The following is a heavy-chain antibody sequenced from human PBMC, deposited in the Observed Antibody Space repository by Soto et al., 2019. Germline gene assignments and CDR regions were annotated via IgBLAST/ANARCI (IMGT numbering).Heavy chain of an antibody. V-gene: IGHV1-69*12. D-gene: IGHD6-13*01. CDR3: ARGLPGIAAAGANYYYFGMDV. Sequence: QVQLVQSGAEVKKPGSSVKVSCKASGGTFSSYAISWVRQAPGQGLEWMGGVIPIFGTANDAQKFQGRVTITADESTSTANMELSSLRTEYTAVYYCARGLPGIAAAGANYYYFGMDV. J-gene: IGHJ6*01. CDR1: GGTFSSYA. CDR2: VIPIFGTA.